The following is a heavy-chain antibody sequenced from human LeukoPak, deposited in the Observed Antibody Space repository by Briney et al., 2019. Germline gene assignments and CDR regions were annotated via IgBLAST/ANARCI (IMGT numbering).Heavy chain of an antibody. Sequence: TGGSLRLSCAASGFTVSSNYMSWVRQAPGKGLEWVSVIYSGGSTYYADSVKGRFTISRHNSKNTLYLRMNSLRAEDTAVYYCARESYYYDSSGYPGVDYYYGMDVWGQGTTVTVSS. CDR1: GFTVSSNY. D-gene: IGHD3-22*01. CDR3: ARESYYYDSSGYPGVDYYYGMDV. CDR2: IYSGGST. V-gene: IGHV3-53*04. J-gene: IGHJ6*02.